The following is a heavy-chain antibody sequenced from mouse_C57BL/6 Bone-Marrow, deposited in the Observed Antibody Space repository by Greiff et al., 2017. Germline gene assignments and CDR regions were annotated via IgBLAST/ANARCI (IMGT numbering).Heavy chain of an antibody. D-gene: IGHD1-1*01. J-gene: IGHJ1*03. CDR1: GFTFSDYY. Sequence: VMLVESEGGLVQPGSSMKLSCTASGFTFSDYYMAWVRQVPEKGLEWVANINYDGSSTYYLDSLKSRFIISRDNAKNILYLQMSSLKSEDTATYYCARDRDYGSRNCDVWGTGTTVTVSS. V-gene: IGHV5-16*01. CDR3: ARDRDYGSRNCDV. CDR2: INYDGSST.